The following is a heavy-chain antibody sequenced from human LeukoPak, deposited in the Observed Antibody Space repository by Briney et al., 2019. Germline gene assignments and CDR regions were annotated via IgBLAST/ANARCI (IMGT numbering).Heavy chain of an antibody. CDR3: ARDPLSTNDFDI. J-gene: IGHJ3*02. D-gene: IGHD1-1*01. V-gene: IGHV4-59*01. CDR2: INYSGST. Sequence: WXRQSPGXGLEWIGYINYSGSTNYDPSLKSRVTISVDTSKNQFSLKLSSVTAADTAVYFCARDPLSTNDFDIWGQGTMVTVSS.